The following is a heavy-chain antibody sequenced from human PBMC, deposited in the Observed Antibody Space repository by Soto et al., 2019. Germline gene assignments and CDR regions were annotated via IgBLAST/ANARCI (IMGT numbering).Heavy chain of an antibody. Sequence: QVQLQESGPGLVKPSQILSLTCTVSGGSISSGGYYWSWIRQHPGKGLEWIGYIYYSGSTYYNPSLKSRVTISVDTSKNQFSLKLSSVTAADTAVYYCAREHIVLVPAAHYYYGMDVWGQGTTVTVSS. D-gene: IGHD2-2*01. V-gene: IGHV4-31*03. J-gene: IGHJ6*02. CDR1: GGSISSGGYY. CDR2: IYYSGST. CDR3: AREHIVLVPAAHYYYGMDV.